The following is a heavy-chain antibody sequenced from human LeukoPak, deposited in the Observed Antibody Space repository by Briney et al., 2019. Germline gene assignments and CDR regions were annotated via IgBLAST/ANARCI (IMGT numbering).Heavy chain of an antibody. D-gene: IGHD3-10*01. CDR3: APGGPGYYFDY. V-gene: IGHV3-48*03. J-gene: IGHJ4*02. Sequence: GGSLRLSCAASGFTFSSYETNWVRQAPGKGLEWVSYISSSGSTIYYADSVKGRFTISRDNSKNTLYLQMNSLRAEDTAVYYYAPGGPGYYFDYWGQGTVVTVSS. CDR1: GFTFSSYE. CDR2: ISSSGSTI.